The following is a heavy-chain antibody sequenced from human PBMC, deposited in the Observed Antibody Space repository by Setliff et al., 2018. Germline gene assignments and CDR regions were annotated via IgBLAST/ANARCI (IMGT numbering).Heavy chain of an antibody. V-gene: IGHV1-46*01. D-gene: IGHD1-26*01. CDR2: INPSGGGT. J-gene: IGHJ4*02. CDR1: GYTFIYYY. Sequence: ASVKVSCKASGYTFIYYYIHWVRQAPGQGLEWMGLINPSGGGTIYARKFQGRVTMARETSTSTVYMELSGLRSEDTAVYYCARGSIVGPTRGDFDFWGLGTLVTVSS. CDR3: ARGSIVGPTRGDFDF.